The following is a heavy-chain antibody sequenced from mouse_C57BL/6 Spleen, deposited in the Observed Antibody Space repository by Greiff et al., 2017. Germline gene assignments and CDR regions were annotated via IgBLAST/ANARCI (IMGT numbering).Heavy chain of an antibody. Sequence: VQLQQSGAELVRPGASVKLSCTASGFNIKDDYMHWVKQRPEQGLEWIGWIDPENGDTEYASKFQGKATIPADTSSNTAYLQLSSLTSEDTAVYDCTRPYSNYSYAMDYWGQGTSVTVSS. CDR1: GFNIKDDY. V-gene: IGHV14-4*01. CDR2: IDPENGDT. CDR3: TRPYSNYSYAMDY. J-gene: IGHJ4*01. D-gene: IGHD2-5*01.